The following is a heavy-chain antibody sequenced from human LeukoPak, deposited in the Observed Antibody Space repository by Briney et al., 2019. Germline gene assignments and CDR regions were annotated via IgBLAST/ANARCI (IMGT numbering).Heavy chain of an antibody. Sequence: GGSLRLSCAASGFTFDDYAMHWVRQVPGKGLEWVSGITWNSAPIGYADPMKGRFTISRDNSKNSLYLQMNSLTVEDTAVYYCAKNRSGWYYLDYWGQGTPVTVSS. D-gene: IGHD6-19*01. J-gene: IGHJ4*02. CDR3: AKNRSGWYYLDY. V-gene: IGHV3-9*01. CDR2: ITWNSAPI. CDR1: GFTFDDYA.